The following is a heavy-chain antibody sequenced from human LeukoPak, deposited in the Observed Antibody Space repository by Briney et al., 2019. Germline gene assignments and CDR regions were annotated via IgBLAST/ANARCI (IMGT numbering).Heavy chain of an antibody. Sequence: SETLSLTCTVYGPSITSYYWAWIRQSPEKGLEWLGYIYFRGTTDYNPSLKSRVAMSLDTTNHQFSLRLTSVTAADTAVYFCAGSMNLNYFLDFWGQGILVTVSS. CDR3: AGSMNLNYFLDF. D-gene: IGHD5-24*01. CDR1: GPSITSYY. CDR2: IYFRGTT. V-gene: IGHV4-59*01. J-gene: IGHJ4*02.